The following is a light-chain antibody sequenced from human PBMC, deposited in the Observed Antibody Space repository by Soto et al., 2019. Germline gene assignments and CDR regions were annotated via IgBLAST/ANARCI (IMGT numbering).Light chain of an antibody. V-gene: IGKV1-5*01. CDR2: DVS. J-gene: IGKJ1*01. CDR1: QTVERW. CDR3: QQYKDYVWT. Sequence: DIQMTQFPSTLPASVGDRVTISCRASQTVERWLAWYQQKPGKAPKLLISDVSSLERGVPSRFSGSGSATEFTLTISGLQSDDFATYYCQQYKDYVWTFGQGTKV.